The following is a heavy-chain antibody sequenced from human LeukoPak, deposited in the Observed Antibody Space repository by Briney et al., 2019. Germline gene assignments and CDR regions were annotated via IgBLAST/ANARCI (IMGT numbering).Heavy chain of an antibody. J-gene: IGHJ6*03. CDR2: IYYSGST. CDR1: GGSISSSSYY. V-gene: IGHV4-39*07. CDR3: ASQSNYYYYYMDV. Sequence: PSETLSLTCTVSGGSISSSSYYWGWIRQPPGKGLEWIGSIYYSGSTYYNPSLKSRVTISVDTSKNQFSLKLSSVTAADTAAYYCASQSNYYYYYMDVWGKGTTVTVSS.